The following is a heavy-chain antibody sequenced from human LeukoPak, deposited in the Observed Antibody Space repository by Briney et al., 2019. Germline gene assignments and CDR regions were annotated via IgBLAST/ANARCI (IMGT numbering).Heavy chain of an antibody. V-gene: IGHV3-30*18. CDR3: AKSMDSSSWYAKVGLYYYYCYGMDV. D-gene: IGHD6-13*01. CDR2: ISYDGSNK. J-gene: IGHJ6*02. CDR1: GFTFSSYG. Sequence: PGRSLRLSCAASGFTFSSYGMHWVRQAPGKGLEWVAVISYDGSNKYYADSVKGRFTISRDNSKNTLYLQMNSLRAEDTAVYYCAKSMDSSSWYAKVGLYYYYCYGMDVWGQGTTVTVSS.